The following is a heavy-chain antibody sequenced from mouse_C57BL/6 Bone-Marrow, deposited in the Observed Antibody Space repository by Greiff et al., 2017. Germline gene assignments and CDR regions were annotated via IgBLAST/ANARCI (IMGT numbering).Heavy chain of an antibody. Sequence: VQLQQSGAELVRPGASVKLSCTASGFNIKDDYMHWVKQRPEQGLEWIGWIDPENGDTEYASKFQGKATITADTSSTTAYLQLSSLTSEDTAVYYCTGSQAWFAYWGQGTLVTVSA. CDR1: GFNIKDDY. D-gene: IGHD1-1*01. CDR2: IDPENGDT. J-gene: IGHJ3*01. V-gene: IGHV14-4*01. CDR3: TGSQAWFAY.